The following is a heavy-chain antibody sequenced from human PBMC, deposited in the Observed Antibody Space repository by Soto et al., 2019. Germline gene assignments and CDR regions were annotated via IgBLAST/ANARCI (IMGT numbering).Heavy chain of an antibody. J-gene: IGHJ3*01. D-gene: IGHD3-3*01. Sequence: SVKVSCKASGGTFSSYAISWVRQAPGQGLEWMGGIIPIFGTANYAQKFQGRVTITADKSTSTAYMELSSLRSEDTAVYYCARGSQLKGRFLEGLGSRQGEIHAFDFWGQGTMVTVSS. V-gene: IGHV1-69*06. CDR3: ARGSQLKGRFLEGLGSRQGEIHAFDF. CDR1: GGTFSSYA. CDR2: IIPIFGTA.